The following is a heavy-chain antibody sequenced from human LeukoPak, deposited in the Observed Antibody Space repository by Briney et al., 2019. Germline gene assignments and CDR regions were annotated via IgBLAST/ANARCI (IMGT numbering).Heavy chain of an antibody. J-gene: IGHJ5*02. CDR1: GGSFSGYY. D-gene: IGHD6-6*01. CDR3: ARWASSNNWFDP. Sequence: SETLSLTCAVYGGSFSGYYWSWIRQPPGKGLEWIGEINHSGSTNYNPSLKSRVTISVDTSKNQSSLKLSSVTAADTAVYYCARWASSNNWFDPWGQGTLVTVSS. V-gene: IGHV4-34*01. CDR2: INHSGST.